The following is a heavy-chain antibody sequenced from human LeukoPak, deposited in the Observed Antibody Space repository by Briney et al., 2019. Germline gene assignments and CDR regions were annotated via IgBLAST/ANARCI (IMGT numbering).Heavy chain of an antibody. V-gene: IGHV1-69*13. D-gene: IGHD3-9*01. CDR1: GGTFSSYA. CDR3: ARELAVANYDILTGYQSPNWFDP. J-gene: IGHJ5*02. CDR2: IIPIFGTA. Sequence: GASVNVSCKASGGTFSSYAISWVRQAPGQGLEWMGGIIPIFGTANYAQKFQGRVTITADESTSTAYMELSSLRSEDTAVYYGARELAVANYDILTGYQSPNWFDPWGQGTLVTVSS.